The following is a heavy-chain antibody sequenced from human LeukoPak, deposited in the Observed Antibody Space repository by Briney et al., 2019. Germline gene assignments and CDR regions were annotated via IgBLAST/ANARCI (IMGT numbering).Heavy chain of an antibody. J-gene: IGHJ4*02. CDR3: AKDLANLIRGVIDY. CDR2: IYYSGST. CDR1: GGSISSYY. D-gene: IGHD3-10*01. V-gene: IGHV4-59*12. Sequence: SETLSLTCTVSGGSISSYYWSWIRQPPGKGLEWIGYIYYSGSTNYNPSLKSRVTISVDTSKNQFSLKLSSVTAADTAVYYCAKDLANLIRGVIDYWGQGTLVTVSS.